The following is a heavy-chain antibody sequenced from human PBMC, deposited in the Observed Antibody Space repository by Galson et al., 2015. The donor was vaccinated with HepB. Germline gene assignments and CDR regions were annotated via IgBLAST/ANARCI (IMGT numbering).Heavy chain of an antibody. CDR1: GFTFADYA. V-gene: IGHV3-9*01. D-gene: IGHD3-10*01. CDR2: LSWNSATI. J-gene: IGHJ6*02. Sequence: SLRLSCAASGFTFADYAMHWVRQAPGKGLEWVSGLSWNSATIGYADSVKGRFTISRVNAKNSLYLEMNSLRAEDTALYFCAKDMATKILRGVIISHYPYGMDVWGQGTTVTVSS. CDR3: AKDMATKILRGVIISHYPYGMDV.